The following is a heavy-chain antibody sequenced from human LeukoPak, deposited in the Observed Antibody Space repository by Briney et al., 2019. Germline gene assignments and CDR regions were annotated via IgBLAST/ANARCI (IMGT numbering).Heavy chain of an antibody. CDR2: IINDGSYT. V-gene: IGHV3-74*01. CDR3: AKDRYGELGY. Sequence: GGSLRLSCAASGFTFSPVWMHWVRQAPGKGLMWVSHIINDGSYTTYADSVKGRFTISRDNAKNTVYLQMNSLRAEDTAVYYCAKDRYGELGYWGQGTLVTVSS. CDR1: GFTFSPVW. J-gene: IGHJ4*02. D-gene: IGHD4-17*01.